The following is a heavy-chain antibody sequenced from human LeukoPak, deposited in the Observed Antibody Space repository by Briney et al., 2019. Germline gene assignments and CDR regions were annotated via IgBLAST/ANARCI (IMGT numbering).Heavy chain of an antibody. D-gene: IGHD6-19*01. CDR1: GGSISSYY. V-gene: IGHV4-4*07. Sequence: SETLSLTCTVSGGSISSYYWSWIRQPAGKGLEWIGRIYSSGSTNYNPSLKSRVTMSVDTSKNQFSLKLSSVTAADTAVYYCARSSVLAGTLGLDYWGQGTLVTVSS. CDR3: ARSSVLAGTLGLDY. CDR2: IYSSGST. J-gene: IGHJ4*02.